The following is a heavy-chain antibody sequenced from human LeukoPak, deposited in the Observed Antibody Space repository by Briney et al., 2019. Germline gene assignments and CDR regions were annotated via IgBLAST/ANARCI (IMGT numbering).Heavy chain of an antibody. CDR2: ISSSSSYI. Sequence: GGSLRLSCAASGFTFSSYSMNWVRQAPGKGLEWVSSISSSSSYIYYADSVKGRFTISRDNAKNSLYLQMNSLRAEDTAVYYCARVLLWFGEFPQTYDYWGQGTLVTVSS. V-gene: IGHV3-21*01. CDR3: ARVLLWFGEFPQTYDY. J-gene: IGHJ4*02. D-gene: IGHD3-10*01. CDR1: GFTFSSYS.